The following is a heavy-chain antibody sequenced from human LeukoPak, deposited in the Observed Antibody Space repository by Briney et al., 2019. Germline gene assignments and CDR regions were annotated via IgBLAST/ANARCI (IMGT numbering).Heavy chain of an antibody. CDR3: AKDRRDGYNLGGYFDY. V-gene: IGHV3-48*02. D-gene: IGHD5-24*01. CDR2: ISGSSSTT. Sequence: GGSLRLSCAASGFTFSTYSMNRVRQAPGKGLEWVSYISGSSSTTYYADSVKGRFTISRDNAKNSLYLQMNSLRDEDTAVYYCAKDRRDGYNLGGYFDYWGQGTLVTVSS. CDR1: GFTFSTYS. J-gene: IGHJ4*02.